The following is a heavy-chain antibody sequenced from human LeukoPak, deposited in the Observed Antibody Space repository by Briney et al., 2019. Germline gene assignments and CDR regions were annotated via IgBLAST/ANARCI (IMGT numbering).Heavy chain of an antibody. J-gene: IGHJ5*02. CDR3: ARSIQLWLRNWFDP. D-gene: IGHD5-18*01. CDR2: INHSGST. Sequence: SETLSLTCAVYGGSFSGYYWSWIRQPPGKGLEWIGEINHSGSTNYNPSLKSRVTISVDTSKNQFSLKLSPVTAADTAVYCCARSIQLWLRNWFDPWGQGTLVTVSS. CDR1: GGSFSGYY. V-gene: IGHV4-34*01.